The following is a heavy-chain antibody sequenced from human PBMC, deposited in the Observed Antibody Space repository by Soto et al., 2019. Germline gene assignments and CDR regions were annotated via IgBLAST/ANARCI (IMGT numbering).Heavy chain of an antibody. V-gene: IGHV1-69*12. CDR2: IIPIFGTA. Sequence: QVQLVQSGAEVKKPGSSVKVSCKASGGTFSSYAISWVRQANGQGREWMGGIIPIFGTANYAQKFQGRVTITADASTSTAYMELSRLRSEATAVYYCAGIVQPRYYYGMAVWGQGPTVPVSS. CDR3: AGIVQPRYYYGMAV. CDR1: GGTFSSYA. D-gene: IGHD3-22*01. J-gene: IGHJ6*02.